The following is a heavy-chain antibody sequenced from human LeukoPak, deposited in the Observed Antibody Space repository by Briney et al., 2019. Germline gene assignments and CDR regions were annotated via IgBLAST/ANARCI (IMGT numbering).Heavy chain of an antibody. J-gene: IGHJ5*02. CDR1: GFTFSGHS. D-gene: IGHD6-13*01. V-gene: IGHV3-7*03. Sequence: GGSLRLSCAASGFTFSGHSMTWVRQAPGKGLEWVANINLDGSERFYVDFVKGRFTISRDNSKNTLYLQMNSLRGEDTAVYYCAKGAAAGQVDWFDPWGQGTLVTVSS. CDR2: INLDGSER. CDR3: AKGAAAGQVDWFDP.